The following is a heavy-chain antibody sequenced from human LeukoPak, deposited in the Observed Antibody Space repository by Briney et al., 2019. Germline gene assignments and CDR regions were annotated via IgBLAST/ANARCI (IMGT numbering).Heavy chain of an antibody. CDR1: GLTVSRTH. V-gene: IGHV3-66*02. J-gene: IGHJ4*02. CDR3: ARAQGSSAYYCDH. D-gene: IGHD3-16*01. CDR2: IYSGGYT. Sequence: GGSLRLSCAVSGLTVSRTHMSWVRQAPGKGLEWVSVIYSGGYTYYADSVRGRFTISRDNSKNTVYLQMNSLKTEDTAVYYCARAQGSSAYYCDHWSQGALVTASS.